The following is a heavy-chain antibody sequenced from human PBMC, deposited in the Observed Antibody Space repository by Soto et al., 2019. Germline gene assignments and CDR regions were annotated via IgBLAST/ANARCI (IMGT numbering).Heavy chain of an antibody. J-gene: IGHJ6*02. CDR1: GYTFTSYY. Sequence: ASVKVSCKASGYTFTSYYMHWVRQAPGQGLEWMGIINPSGGSTSYAQKFQGRVTMTRDTSTSTVYMELSSLRSEDTAVYYCARGYCSCGSCYSYGMDVWGQGTTVTSP. D-gene: IGHD2-15*01. V-gene: IGHV1-46*01. CDR3: ARGYCSCGSCYSYGMDV. CDR2: INPSGGST.